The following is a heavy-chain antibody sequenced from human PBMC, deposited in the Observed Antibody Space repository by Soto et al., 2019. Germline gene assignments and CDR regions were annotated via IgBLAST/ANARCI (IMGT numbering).Heavy chain of an antibody. J-gene: IGHJ6*02. V-gene: IGHV3-30-3*01. CDR1: GFTFSSYA. CDR3: ARDFYCSSTSCHTRTLYGMDV. CDR2: RSCDGSNK. D-gene: IGHD2-2*02. Sequence: SGGTLRRSCAASGFTFSSYAMHWVRQAPGKGLEWVAVRSCDGSNKYYADSVKGRFTIAWDNSKNTLYLQMSSLRAEDTAVYYRARDFYCSSTSCHTRTLYGMDVWCQGTTVTVSS.